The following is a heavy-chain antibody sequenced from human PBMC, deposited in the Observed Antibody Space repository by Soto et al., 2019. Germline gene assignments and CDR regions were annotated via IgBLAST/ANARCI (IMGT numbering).Heavy chain of an antibody. CDR3: ARRGSRSDYYYCMDV. D-gene: IGHD3-3*01. V-gene: IGHV5-51*01. Sequence: PGESLKISCKGSGYRFTSYWIAWVRQMPGKGLEWMGIIYPGDSDTRYSPSFQGQVTISVDKSISTAYVQWSNLKATDTAMYYCARRGSRSDYYYCMDVWRQGTTVTVPS. CDR1: GYRFTSYW. J-gene: IGHJ6*01. CDR2: IYPGDSDT.